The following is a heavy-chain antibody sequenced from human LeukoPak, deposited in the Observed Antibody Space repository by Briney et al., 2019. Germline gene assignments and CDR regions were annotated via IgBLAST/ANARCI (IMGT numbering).Heavy chain of an antibody. V-gene: IGHV4-4*07. D-gene: IGHD3-10*01. J-gene: IGHJ5*02. CDR3: TRDSGTTGEVKFDP. CDR2: IYSSGTI. Sequence: PSETLSLTCTVSGGSINNYYWSWIRQPAGKGLEWIGRIYSSGTITYNPSLKSRVTMSVDTSKNQFSLRLSSVTAAYTAVYYCTRDSGTTGEVKFDPWGQGSLVTVSS. CDR1: GGSINNYY.